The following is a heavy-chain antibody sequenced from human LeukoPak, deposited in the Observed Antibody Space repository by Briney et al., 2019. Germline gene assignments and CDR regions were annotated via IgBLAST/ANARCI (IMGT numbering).Heavy chain of an antibody. Sequence: GGSLRLSCTVSGFTVSTNSMSWVRQAPGKGLEWVSFIYSDNTHYSDSVKGRFTISRDNSKNTLYLQMNSLRAEDTAVYYCARRAGAYSHPYDYWGRGTLVTVSS. V-gene: IGHV3-53*01. CDR3: ARRAGAYSHPYDY. CDR2: IYSDNT. CDR1: GFTVSTNS. D-gene: IGHD4/OR15-4a*01. J-gene: IGHJ4*02.